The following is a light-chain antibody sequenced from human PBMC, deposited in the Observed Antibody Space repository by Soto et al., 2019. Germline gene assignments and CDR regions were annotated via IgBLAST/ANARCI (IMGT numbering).Light chain of an antibody. V-gene: IGKV1-39*01. CDR2: GTS. J-gene: IGKJ1*01. CDR1: QTIITY. Sequence: DIVMTQSPSSLSASVGDRVTITCRAGQTIITYLNWYQQKPGKAPKLLIYGTSNLQSGVPSRFRGSASGTDFTLTISSLQPEDFATYFCQQSYSKSVTFGQGTKVEIK. CDR3: QQSYSKSVT.